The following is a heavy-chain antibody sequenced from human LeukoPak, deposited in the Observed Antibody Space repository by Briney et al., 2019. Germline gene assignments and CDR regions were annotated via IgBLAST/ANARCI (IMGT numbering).Heavy chain of an antibody. V-gene: IGHV1-24*01. J-gene: IGHJ6*04. CDR3: ATAGPGYYYYGMDV. CDR1: GYTLTELS. CDR2: FDPEDGET. Sequence: GASVKVSCKVSGYTLTELSMHWVRRAPGKGLEWMGGFDPEDGETIYAQKFQGRVTMTEDTSTDTAYMELSSLRSEDTAVYYCATAGPGYYYYGMDVWGKGTTVTVSS. D-gene: IGHD3-10*01.